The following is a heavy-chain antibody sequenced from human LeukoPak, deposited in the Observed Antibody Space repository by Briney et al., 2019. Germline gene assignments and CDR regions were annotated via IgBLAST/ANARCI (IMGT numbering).Heavy chain of an antibody. Sequence: GGSLRLSCATSGFGFSGYGMHWVRQAPGKGLEWVAFIRYNGDTKTYADSVKGRFTISRDNSKNTLYLQMNSLRAEDTTVYYCAKGPNIAAAGRRGYFDLWGRGTLVTVSS. V-gene: IGHV3-30*02. CDR2: IRYNGDTK. D-gene: IGHD6-13*01. J-gene: IGHJ2*01. CDR1: GFGFSGYG. CDR3: AKGPNIAAAGRRGYFDL.